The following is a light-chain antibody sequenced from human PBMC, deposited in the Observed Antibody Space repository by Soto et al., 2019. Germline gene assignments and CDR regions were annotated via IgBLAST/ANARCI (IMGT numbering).Light chain of an antibody. V-gene: IGLV1-44*01. CDR1: RSNIGSSN. CDR2: VSD. CDR3: AVWDDSLKAYI. J-gene: IGLJ1*01. Sequence: QCVLTQPPSASGAPGQRVTISCSGSRSNIGSSNVNWFQQFPGTAPKLIITVSDQRPSGVPDRFSGSKSGTPGSLAISGLQSEDEADYYCAVWDDSLKAYIFGAGTKVTVL.